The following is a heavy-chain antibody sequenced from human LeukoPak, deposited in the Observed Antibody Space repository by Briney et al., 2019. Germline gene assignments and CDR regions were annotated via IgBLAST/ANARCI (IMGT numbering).Heavy chain of an antibody. CDR3: AGWNAHYHFFDY. CDR2: INHSGST. V-gene: IGHV4-34*01. Sequence: SETLSLTCAVYNGSLSEYYWSWIRQPPAKGLEWIGEINHSGSTTYNPSLQSRVTMSVDTSKNQFSLEVSSVTAADTAVYYCAGWNAHYHFFDYWVPGIPLTVSS. CDR1: NGSLSEYY. D-gene: IGHD4/OR15-4a*01. J-gene: IGHJ4*02.